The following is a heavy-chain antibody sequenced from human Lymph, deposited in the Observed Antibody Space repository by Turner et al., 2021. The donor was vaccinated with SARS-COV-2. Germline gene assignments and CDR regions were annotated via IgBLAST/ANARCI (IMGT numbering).Heavy chain of an antibody. V-gene: IGHV3-53*04. J-gene: IGHJ6*02. CDR3: ARDLETAGGMDV. D-gene: IGHD5-18*01. Sequence: EVQLVESGGGLVQPGGSLRLSCAASGLTVSSNYMTWVRQAPGKGLEWVSVIYSGGSTYYADTVKGRFTISRHNAKNTLYLQMNSLRAEDTAVYYCARDLETAGGMDVWGQGTTVTVSS. CDR2: IYSGGST. CDR1: GLTVSSNY.